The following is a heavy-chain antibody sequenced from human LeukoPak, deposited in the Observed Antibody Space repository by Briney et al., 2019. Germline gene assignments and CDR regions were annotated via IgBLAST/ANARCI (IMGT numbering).Heavy chain of an antibody. CDR3: AKDMVRLGGPGNYYYGMDV. V-gene: IGHV3-9*01. Sequence: SLRLSCAASGFTFYDYAMHWVRQAPGKGLEWGSGITWNSGSIGYADSVKGRFTISRDNAKKSLYMQMNSLRAEDTALYSCAKDMVRLGGPGNYYYGMDVWGQGTTVTVSS. CDR1: GFTFYDYA. CDR2: ITWNSGSI. D-gene: IGHD1-26*01. J-gene: IGHJ6*02.